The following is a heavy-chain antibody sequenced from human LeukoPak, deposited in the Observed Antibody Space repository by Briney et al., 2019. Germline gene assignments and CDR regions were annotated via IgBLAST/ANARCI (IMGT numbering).Heavy chain of an antibody. CDR3: ARKWFGESPFDP. CDR2: INAGNGNT. J-gene: IGHJ5*02. Sequence: ASVKVSCTASGYTFTSYAMHWVRQAPGQRLEWMGWINAGNGNTKYSQKFQGRVTITRDTSASTAYMELSSLRSEDTAVYYCARKWFGESPFDPWGQGTLVTVSS. D-gene: IGHD3-10*01. CDR1: GYTFTSYA. V-gene: IGHV1-3*01.